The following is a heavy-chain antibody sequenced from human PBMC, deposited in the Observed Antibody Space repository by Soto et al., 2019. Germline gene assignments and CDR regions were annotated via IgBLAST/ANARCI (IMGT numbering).Heavy chain of an antibody. J-gene: IGHJ4*02. CDR1: GGSISSYY. D-gene: IGHD2-21*02. V-gene: IGHV4-59*01. CDR3: ARATEGVTAHRFDY. CDR2: IYYSGST. Sequence: SETLSLTCTVSGGSISSYYWSWIRQPPGKGLEWIGYIYYSGSTNYNPSLKSRVTISVDTSKNQFSLKLSSVTAADTAVYYCARATEGVTAHRFDYWGQGTLVTVSS.